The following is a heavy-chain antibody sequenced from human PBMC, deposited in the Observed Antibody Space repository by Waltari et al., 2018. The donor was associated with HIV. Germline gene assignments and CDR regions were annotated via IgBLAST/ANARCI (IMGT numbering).Heavy chain of an antibody. CDR3: ARGQGSSWYYFDY. CDR1: GYSISSGYY. V-gene: IGHV4-38-2*01. Sequence: QVQLQESGPGLVKPSETLSLTCAVSGYSISSGYYWGWIRQPPGKGLEWIGSISHSGSTYYNPSLKSRVTISVDTSKNQFSLKLSSVTAADTAVYYCARGQGSSWYYFDYWGQGTLVTVSS. J-gene: IGHJ4*02. D-gene: IGHD6-13*01. CDR2: ISHSGST.